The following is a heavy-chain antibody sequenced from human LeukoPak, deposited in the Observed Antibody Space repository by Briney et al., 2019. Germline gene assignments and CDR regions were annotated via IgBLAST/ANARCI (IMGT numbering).Heavy chain of an antibody. CDR1: GGSFSGYS. V-gene: IGHV4-34*01. CDR3: ARLIGSVDAFDL. Sequence: KPSETLSLTCAVFGGSFSGYSLNWLRQSPGKGLEWIGEINHSGSTNYKPSLKSRVTISVDTSKNQFSLKLSSVTAADTAVYYCARLIGSVDAFDLWGQGTLVTVSS. D-gene: IGHD3-10*01. J-gene: IGHJ3*01. CDR2: INHSGST.